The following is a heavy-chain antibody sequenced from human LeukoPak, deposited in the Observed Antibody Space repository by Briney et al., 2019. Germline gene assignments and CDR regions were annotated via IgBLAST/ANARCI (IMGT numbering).Heavy chain of an antibody. V-gene: IGHV1-46*01. CDR3: ARDRRGGRTFDP. J-gene: IGHJ5*02. D-gene: IGHD2-15*01. CDR1: GYTFTSYY. CDR2: INPSGGST. Sequence: ASVKVSCKASGYTFTSYYMHWVRQAPGQGLEWMGIINPSGGSTSHAQKFQGRVTMTRDTSTSTVYMELSSLRSEDTAVYYCARDRRGGRTFDPWGQGTLVTVSS.